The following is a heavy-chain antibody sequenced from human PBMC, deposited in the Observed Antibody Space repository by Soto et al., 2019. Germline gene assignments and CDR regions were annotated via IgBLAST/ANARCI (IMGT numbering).Heavy chain of an antibody. J-gene: IGHJ4*02. V-gene: IGHV3-74*01. CDR2: INGDGKTA. D-gene: IGHD3-22*01. Sequence: EVQLVESRGGLVQPGGSLRLSCAASGFTFSSYWMHWVRQAPGKGLVWVSGINGDGKTATYADSVKGRFIISRDNAKNILYLQMNSLTAEDTAVYYCARPRYDGSGTPFDHWGQGSLVTVSS. CDR3: ARPRYDGSGTPFDH. CDR1: GFTFSSYW.